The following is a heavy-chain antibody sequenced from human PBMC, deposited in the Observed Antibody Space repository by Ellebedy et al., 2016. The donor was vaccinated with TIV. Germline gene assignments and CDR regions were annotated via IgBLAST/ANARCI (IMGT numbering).Heavy chain of an antibody. J-gene: IGHJ4*02. V-gene: IGHV3-7*01. Sequence: GESLKISXAAFGFTFSSYWMHWVRQAPGKGLEWVANINQDGSEMHYVDSVKGRFTISRDNAENSLYLQMNSLRAQDTAVYYCARAIGSGSSYWGQGTLVTVSS. D-gene: IGHD3-22*01. CDR1: GFTFSSYW. CDR3: ARAIGSGSSY. CDR2: INQDGSEM.